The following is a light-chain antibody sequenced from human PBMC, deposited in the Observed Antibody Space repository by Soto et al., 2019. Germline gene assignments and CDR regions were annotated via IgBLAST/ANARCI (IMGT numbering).Light chain of an antibody. CDR1: SSDVGSYNY. Sequence: QSALTQPASVSESPGQSITISCTGTSSDVGSYNYVSWYQHHPGRAPKLIIFEVSHRPSGVSDRFSASKSGNTASLTISGLQTEDEADYYCTSYTRTRNLLFRGGTKLTVL. J-gene: IGLJ2*01. V-gene: IGLV2-14*01. CDR3: TSYTRTRNLL. CDR2: EVS.